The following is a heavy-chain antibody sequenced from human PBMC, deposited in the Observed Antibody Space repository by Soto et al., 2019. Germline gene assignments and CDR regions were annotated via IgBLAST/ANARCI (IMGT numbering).Heavy chain of an antibody. Sequence: PSETLSLTCTVSFLSLSNPSCSWLRQPPGKGLEWIGYISYSGSTSYNPSLKSRLIISVDTSQNQVSLKLASVTAADTAVYYCWTRGFGPLHGRVDVWGQGTTVTCSS. D-gene: IGHD2-15*01. CDR1: FLSLSNPS. J-gene: IGHJ6*02. CDR3: WTRGFGPLHGRVDV. V-gene: IGHV4-59*08. CDR2: ISYSGST.